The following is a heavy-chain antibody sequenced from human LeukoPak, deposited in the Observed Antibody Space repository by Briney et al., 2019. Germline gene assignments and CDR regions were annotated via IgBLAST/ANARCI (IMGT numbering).Heavy chain of an antibody. D-gene: IGHD3-3*01. CDR1: GFTFSNYG. J-gene: IGHJ4*02. CDR2: ISYDGSNK. Sequence: GGSLRLSCAASGFTFSNYGMHWVRQAPGKGLEWVAVISYDGSNKYYVGSVKGRFTIARDNSKNTVYLQMNSLRAEDMAVYYCAREEWYYFDYWGQGTLVTVSS. V-gene: IGHV3-30*03. CDR3: AREEWYYFDY.